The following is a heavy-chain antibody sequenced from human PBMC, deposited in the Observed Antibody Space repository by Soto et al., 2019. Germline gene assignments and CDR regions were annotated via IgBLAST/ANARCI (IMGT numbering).Heavy chain of an antibody. Sequence: GGSLRLSCAASGFTFSSYGMHWVRQAPGKGLEWVAVIWYDGSNKYYADSVKGRFTISRDNSKNTLYLQMNSLRAEDTAVYYCARDRETRWFGEIYYYYGMDVWGQGTTVTVSS. J-gene: IGHJ6*02. CDR3: ARDRETRWFGEIYYYYGMDV. CDR2: IWYDGSNK. D-gene: IGHD3-10*01. V-gene: IGHV3-33*01. CDR1: GFTFSSYG.